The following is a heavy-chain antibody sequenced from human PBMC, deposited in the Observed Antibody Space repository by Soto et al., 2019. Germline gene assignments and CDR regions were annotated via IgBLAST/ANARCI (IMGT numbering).Heavy chain of an antibody. CDR3: TTDLGLGELSLYY. J-gene: IGHJ4*02. V-gene: IGHV3-15*01. D-gene: IGHD3-16*02. Sequence: GGSLRLSCAASGFTFSNAWMSWVRQAPGKGLEWVGRIKSKTDGGTTDYAAPVKRRFTISRDDSKNTLYLQMNSLKTEDTAVYYCTTDLGLGELSLYYWGQGTLVTVSS. CDR1: GFTFSNAW. CDR2: IKSKTDGGTT.